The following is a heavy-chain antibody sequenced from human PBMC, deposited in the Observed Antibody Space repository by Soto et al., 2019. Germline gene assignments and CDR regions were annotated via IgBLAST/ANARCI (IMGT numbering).Heavy chain of an antibody. CDR3: AGGLGYLTGGTDV. D-gene: IGHD1-1*01. CDR2: VDQSGST. V-gene: IGHV4-34*01. J-gene: IGHJ6*02. Sequence: LSLPCAVYCGSFSGYYWRLIRQPPGNGLEWIGEVDQSGSTNQNTSLKSRVTISLETSKNQFSLKLSSVTAADTGVYYCAGGLGYLTGGTDVWGQANTIT. CDR1: CGSFSGYY.